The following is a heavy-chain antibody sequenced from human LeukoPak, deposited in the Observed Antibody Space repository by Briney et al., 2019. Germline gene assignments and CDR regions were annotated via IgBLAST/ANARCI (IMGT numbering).Heavy chain of an antibody. V-gene: IGHV4-30-4*01. Sequence: SETLSLTCTVSGGSISSGDFYWSWIRQPPGKGLEWIGYTYYRGNTSYNPSLRSRLTISVDTSKNQFSLKLNSLTVADTAVYYCARGPSYRNGWGWFDPWGQGTPVSVSS. D-gene: IGHD6-19*01. CDR1: GGSISSGDFY. CDR3: ARGPSYRNGWGWFDP. J-gene: IGHJ5*02. CDR2: TYYRGNT.